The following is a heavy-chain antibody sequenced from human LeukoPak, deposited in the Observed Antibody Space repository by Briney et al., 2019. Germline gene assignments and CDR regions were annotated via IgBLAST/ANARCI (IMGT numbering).Heavy chain of an antibody. CDR1: GFIFSSYG. V-gene: IGHV3-23*01. D-gene: IGHD3-16*02. J-gene: IGHJ6*03. Sequence: GRSLRLSRAAAGFIFSSYGMRSVRQAAGKWLQSVPAIGGSGGTTFYAESVEGRFSISRDNFKNILYLQMNSLRAEDTAVYYCARELLSVSYYMDVWGKGTTVTVSS. CDR3: ARELLSVSYYMDV. CDR2: IGGSGGTT.